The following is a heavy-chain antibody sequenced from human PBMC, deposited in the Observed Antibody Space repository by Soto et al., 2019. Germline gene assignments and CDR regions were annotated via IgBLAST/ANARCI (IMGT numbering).Heavy chain of an antibody. Sequence: SETLSLTCTVSGGSISSYYWSWIRQPPGKGLEWIGYIYYSGSTNYNPSLKSRVTISVDTSKNQFPLKLSSVTAADTAVYYCARGDYRVLEFWGQGTLVTVSS. CDR3: ARGDYRVLEF. V-gene: IGHV4-59*01. CDR1: GGSISSYY. J-gene: IGHJ4*02. CDR2: IYYSGST. D-gene: IGHD4-4*01.